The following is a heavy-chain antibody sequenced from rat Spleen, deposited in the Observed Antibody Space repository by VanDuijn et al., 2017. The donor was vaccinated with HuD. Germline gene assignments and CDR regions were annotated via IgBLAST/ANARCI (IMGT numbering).Heavy chain of an antibody. CDR1: GFIFSDYN. CDR2: ISYDGTGT. CDR3: ARPSYWYPFAY. D-gene: IGHD1-5*01. J-gene: IGHJ3*01. V-gene: IGHV5-7*01. Sequence: EVQLVESGGGLVQPGRSLKLSCAVSGFIFSDYNMVWVRQAPKKGVEWVATISYDGTGTYYRDSVKGQFTISRDNAKTTLHLQMDSLRSEDTATYYCARPSYWYPFAYWGQGNLVTVSS.